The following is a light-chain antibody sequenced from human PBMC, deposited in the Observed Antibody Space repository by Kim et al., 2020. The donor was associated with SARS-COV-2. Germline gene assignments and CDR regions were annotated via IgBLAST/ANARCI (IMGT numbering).Light chain of an antibody. CDR3: CSYAGSYTWV. CDR1: SSDVGGYNY. CDR2: DVS. J-gene: IGLJ3*02. V-gene: IGLV2-11*01. Sequence: GQSVTISCTGTSSDVGGYNYVSWYQQHPGKVPKLMIYDVSKRPSGVPDRFSGSKSGNTASLTISGLQAEDEADYYCCSYAGSYTWVFGGGTQLTVL.